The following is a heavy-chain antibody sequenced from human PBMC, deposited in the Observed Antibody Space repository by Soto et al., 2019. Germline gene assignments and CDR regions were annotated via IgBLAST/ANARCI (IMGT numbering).Heavy chain of an antibody. CDR1: GGSISSYY. CDR3: AAYYYDSSGWGAFDI. D-gene: IGHD3-22*01. CDR2: IYYSGST. Sequence: SETLSLTCTVSGGSISSYYWSWIRQPPGKGLEWIGYIYYSGSTNYNPSLKSRVTISVDTSKNQFSLKLSSVNAADTAVYYCAAYYYDSSGWGAFDICGQGTRGTVS. J-gene: IGHJ3*02. V-gene: IGHV4-59*01.